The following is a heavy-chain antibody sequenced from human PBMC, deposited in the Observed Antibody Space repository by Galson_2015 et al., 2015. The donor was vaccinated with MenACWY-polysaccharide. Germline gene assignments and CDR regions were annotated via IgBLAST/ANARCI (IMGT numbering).Heavy chain of an antibody. CDR1: GYTFTSYD. V-gene: IGHV1-8*01. D-gene: IGHD2-21*01. CDR2: MNPNSGNT. Sequence: SVKVSCKASGYTFTSYDINWVRQATGQGLEWMGWMNPNSGNTGYAQKFQGRVTMTSSSAMSTAFIELSSLRSEDTAVYYCARIIARKYTFADSWGQGTLVTVSS. CDR3: ARIIARKYTFADS. J-gene: IGHJ4*02.